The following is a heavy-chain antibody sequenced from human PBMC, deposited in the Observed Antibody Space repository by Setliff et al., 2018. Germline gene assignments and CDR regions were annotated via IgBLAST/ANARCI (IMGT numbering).Heavy chain of an antibody. Sequence: SETLSLTCSVSGGSISSGSYYWGWIRQSPGKGLEWIGXMYYSGSTYYNPSLKGRVTLSVDTTKNQFSLKLTSMTAADTAVYFCARHLLVQGTYHFDYWGQGSPGTVSS. CDR3: ARHLLVQGTYHFDY. CDR1: GGSISSGSYY. J-gene: IGHJ4*02. CDR2: MYYSGST. D-gene: IGHD3-10*01. V-gene: IGHV4-39*01.